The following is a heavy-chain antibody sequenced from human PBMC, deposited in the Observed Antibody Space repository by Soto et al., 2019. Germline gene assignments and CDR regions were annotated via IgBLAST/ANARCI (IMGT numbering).Heavy chain of an antibody. J-gene: IGHJ4*02. CDR1: GDSISSGGYS. D-gene: IGHD1-26*01. CDR2: IYHSGST. CDR3: ASGRPTALDY. V-gene: IGHV4-30-2*01. Sequence: SETLSLTCAVSGDSISSGGYSWSWIRQPPGKGLEWIGYIYHSGSTYYNPSLNSRVTISVDRSKNQFSLKLNSVTAADTAVYYCASGRPTALDYWGQGTLVTVSS.